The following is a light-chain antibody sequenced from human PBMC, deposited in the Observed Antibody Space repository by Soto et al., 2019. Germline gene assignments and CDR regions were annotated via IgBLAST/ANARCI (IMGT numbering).Light chain of an antibody. J-gene: IGKJ1*01. CDR3: QQYQNSPRT. CDR1: QSVGGSS. V-gene: IGKV3-20*01. CDR2: DTS. Sequence: ESVLTQSPGALSVSPGERAAVSCRASQSVGGSSLAWYQQRPGQAPRLLIYDTSKRATGIPDRFSGSGPGTDFTLTISRLEPEDFAVYYCQQYQNSPRTFGQGTKVDIK.